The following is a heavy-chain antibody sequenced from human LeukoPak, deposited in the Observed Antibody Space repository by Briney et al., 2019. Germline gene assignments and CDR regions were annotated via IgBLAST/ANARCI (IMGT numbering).Heavy chain of an antibody. CDR3: ARGSGASSYNWFDP. CDR1: GFIFSSYS. D-gene: IGHD3-10*01. V-gene: IGHV3-21*01. CDR2: ISSGSSYI. J-gene: IGHJ5*02. Sequence: GGSLRLSCAASGFIFSSYSMNWVRQAPGKGLEWVSSISSGSSYIYYADSVKGRFTISRDNAKNSLYLQMTSLRAEDTAVYCCARGSGASSYNWFDPWGQGTLVTVSS.